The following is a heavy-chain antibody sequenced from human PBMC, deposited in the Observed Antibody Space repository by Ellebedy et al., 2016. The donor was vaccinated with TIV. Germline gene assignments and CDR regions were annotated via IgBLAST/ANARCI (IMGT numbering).Heavy chain of an antibody. CDR3: TSDIVYGVDV. V-gene: IGHV3-30*02. CDR2: IRYDGSNK. CDR1: GFTFSSYG. Sequence: GESLKISCAASGFTFSSYGMHWVRQAPGKGLEWVAFIRYDGSNKYYADYVKGRFTISRDNSKNTLYLQMNSLRAEETAVYYCTSDIVYGVDVWGQGTTVTVSS. D-gene: IGHD2-15*01. J-gene: IGHJ6*02.